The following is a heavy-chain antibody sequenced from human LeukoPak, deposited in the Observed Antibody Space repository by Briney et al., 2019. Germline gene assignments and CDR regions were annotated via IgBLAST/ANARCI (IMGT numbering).Heavy chain of an antibody. D-gene: IGHD4-23*01. V-gene: IGHV4-59*01. Sequence: SETLSLTWTVSGGSISSYYWSWIRQPPGKGLEWIGYIYYSGSTNYNPSLKSRVTISVDTSKNQFSLKLSSVTAADTAVYYCASSTLVTPRYYYYMDVWGKGTTVTISS. CDR3: ASSTLVTPRYYYYMDV. J-gene: IGHJ6*03. CDR2: IYYSGST. CDR1: GGSISSYY.